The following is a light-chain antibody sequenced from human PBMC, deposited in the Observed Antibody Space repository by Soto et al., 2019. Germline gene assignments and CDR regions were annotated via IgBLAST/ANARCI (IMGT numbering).Light chain of an antibody. CDR1: SSNIGTGYD. J-gene: IGLJ7*01. CDR2: ANS. CDR3: QSYDISLSGWV. Sequence: QSVLTQPPSVSGAPGQRVTISCTGSSSNIGTGYDVHWYQQLPGTAPKLLIYANSNRPSGVPDRFSGSKSGTSASLAITGLQSEDEADYHCQSYDISLSGWVFGGGTQLTVL. V-gene: IGLV1-40*01.